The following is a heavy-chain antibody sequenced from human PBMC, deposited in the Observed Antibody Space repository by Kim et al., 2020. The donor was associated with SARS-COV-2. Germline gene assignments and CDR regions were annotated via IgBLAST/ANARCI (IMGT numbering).Heavy chain of an antibody. CDR1: GYTFTSYA. CDR3: ASAYYDFWSGYYTGGNFYYYYMDV. CDR2: INTNTGNP. Sequence: ASVKVSCKASGYTFTSYAMKWVRQAPGQGLEWMGWINTNTGNPTYAQGFTGRFVFSLDTSVSTAYLQISSLKAEDTAVYYGASAYYDFWSGYYTGGNFYYYYMDVWGKETTVPVSS. D-gene: IGHD3-3*01. J-gene: IGHJ6*03. V-gene: IGHV7-4-1*02.